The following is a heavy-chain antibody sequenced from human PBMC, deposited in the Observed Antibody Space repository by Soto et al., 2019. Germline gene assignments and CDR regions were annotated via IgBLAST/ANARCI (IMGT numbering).Heavy chain of an antibody. D-gene: IGHD3-22*01. CDR1: GYTFASYG. J-gene: IGHJ4*02. V-gene: IGHV1-18*01. CDR3: ARGNGLTGGY. Sequence: QVQLVQSGAEVKKPGASLQLSCKASGYTFASYGMCWVRQAPGQGLERMGWISAYNGNTNYAQKLHGRVTMTTYTSTSTAYMELRSLRADDTAVYDCARGNGLTGGYWGQGTLVTVSS. CDR2: ISAYNGNT.